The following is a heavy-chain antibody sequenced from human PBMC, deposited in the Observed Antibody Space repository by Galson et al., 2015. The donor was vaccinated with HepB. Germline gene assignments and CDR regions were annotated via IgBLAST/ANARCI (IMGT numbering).Heavy chain of an antibody. J-gene: IGHJ4*02. CDR2: ISYDGSKK. Sequence: SLRLSCAASGFNFNRYGMHWVRQAPGKGLEWVAAISYDGSKKKYGDSVKGRFTISRDSPKNTVYLQVNSLRDEDTAVYYCAKGDVGYRSSAGGFDYGGRGTRVAVSS. D-gene: IGHD6-6*01. CDR3: AKGDVGYRSSAGGFDY. V-gene: IGHV3-30*18. CDR1: GFNFNRYG.